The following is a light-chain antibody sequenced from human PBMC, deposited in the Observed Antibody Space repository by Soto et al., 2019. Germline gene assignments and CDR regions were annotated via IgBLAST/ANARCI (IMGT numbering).Light chain of an antibody. CDR3: SSYRTSNTLGV. J-gene: IGLJ1*01. Sequence: QSALTQPASVSGSPGQSITISCTGTSSDVGGYNYVSGYQQHPGKAPKLMIYEVSNRTSGVSHRFSGSKSGNTASLTISGLQAEDEADYYCSSYRTSNTLGVFGTGTKLTVL. CDR2: EVS. CDR1: SSDVGGYNY. V-gene: IGLV2-14*01.